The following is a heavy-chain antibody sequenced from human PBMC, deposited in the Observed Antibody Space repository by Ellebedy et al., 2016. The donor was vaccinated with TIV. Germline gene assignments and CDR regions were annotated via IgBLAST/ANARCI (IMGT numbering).Heavy chain of an antibody. CDR1: GYTFTDYY. CDR3: ARDRYSSSSFRANWFDP. CDR2: INPDRGDT. D-gene: IGHD6-6*01. V-gene: IGHV1-2*02. Sequence: AASVKVSCKASGYTFTDYYMHWVRQAPGQGLEWMGRINPDRGDTNFAQKFQGRVTMTRDTSISTAYMELSRLRYDDTAVYYCARDRYSSSSFRANWFDPWGQGTLVTVSS. J-gene: IGHJ5*02.